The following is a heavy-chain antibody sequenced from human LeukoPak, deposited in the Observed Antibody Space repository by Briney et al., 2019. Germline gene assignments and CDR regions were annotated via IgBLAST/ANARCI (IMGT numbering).Heavy chain of an antibody. Sequence: SVKVSCKASGGTFISYAISWVRQAPGQGGEWMGGSIPIFGTANYAQEFQGRVTITADEYTRTEYMELSSLRSEDTAVYYCASASGHGCGNWGCPFDYWGQGTLVTVSS. J-gene: IGHJ4*02. CDR1: GGTFISYA. CDR3: ASASGHGCGNWGCPFDY. CDR2: SIPIFGTA. V-gene: IGHV1-69*13. D-gene: IGHD7-27*01.